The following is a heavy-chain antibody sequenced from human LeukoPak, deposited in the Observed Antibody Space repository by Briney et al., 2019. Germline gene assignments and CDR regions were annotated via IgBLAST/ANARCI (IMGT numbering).Heavy chain of an antibody. CDR2: ISYSGSA. J-gene: IGHJ4*02. Sequence: SETLSLTCTVSGGSISHHFWGWIRQPPGKGLDWIGYISYSGSADYNPSLKSRVTISLDTSKNQFSLRLTSMNSADSAVYYCARVSVASADRGHFDYWGQGTLVTVSS. CDR1: GGSISHHF. V-gene: IGHV4-59*11. CDR3: ARVSVASADRGHFDY. D-gene: IGHD6-13*01.